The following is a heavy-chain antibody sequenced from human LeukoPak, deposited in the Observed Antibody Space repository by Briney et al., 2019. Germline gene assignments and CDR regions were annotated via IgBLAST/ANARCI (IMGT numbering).Heavy chain of an antibody. Sequence: GRSLRLSCAASGFTFSSYGMHWVRQAPGKGLEWVAVISYDGSNKYYADSVKGRFTISRDNSKNTLYLQMNSLRAEDTAVYYCAREVLRFLEWLLGYWGRGTLVTVSS. J-gene: IGHJ4*02. CDR2: ISYDGSNK. CDR3: AREVLRFLEWLLGY. D-gene: IGHD3-3*01. V-gene: IGHV3-30*03. CDR1: GFTFSSYG.